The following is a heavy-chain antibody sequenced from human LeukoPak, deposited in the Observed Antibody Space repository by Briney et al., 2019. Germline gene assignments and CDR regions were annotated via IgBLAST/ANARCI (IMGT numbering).Heavy chain of an antibody. CDR2: ISYDGSNK. CDR1: GFTFSSYA. V-gene: IGHV3-30*04. CDR3: ARGQGSSWGDYYYYMDV. D-gene: IGHD6-13*01. J-gene: IGHJ6*03. Sequence: GGSLRLSCAASGFTFSSYAMHWVRQAPGKGLEWVAVISYDGSNKYYADSVKDRFTISRDNSKNPLYLQMNSLRAEYTAVYYCARGQGSSWGDYYYYMDVWGKGTTVTVSS.